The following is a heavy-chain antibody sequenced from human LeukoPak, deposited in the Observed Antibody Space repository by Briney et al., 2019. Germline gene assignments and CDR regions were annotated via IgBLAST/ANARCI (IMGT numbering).Heavy chain of an antibody. CDR3: ARGVYRGHREGAFDI. CDR1: GFTFSSYA. J-gene: IGHJ3*02. D-gene: IGHD2-8*01. CDR2: ISSNGGST. Sequence: PGGSLRLSCAASGFTFSSYAMHWVRQAPGKGLEYVSAISSNGGSTYYANSVKGRFTISRDNSKNTLYLQMGSLRAEDMAVYYCARGVYRGHREGAFDIWGQGTMVTVSS. V-gene: IGHV3-64*01.